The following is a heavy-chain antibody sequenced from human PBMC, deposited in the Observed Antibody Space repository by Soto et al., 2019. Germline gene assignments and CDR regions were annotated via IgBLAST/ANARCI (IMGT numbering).Heavy chain of an antibody. CDR3: TPEGSVVPDAFDI. V-gene: IGHV3-15*07. J-gene: IGHJ3*02. CDR2: IKSKTDGGTT. Sequence: GGSLRLSCAASGFTFSNAWMNWVRQAPGKGLEWVGRIKSKTDGGTTDYAAPVKGRFTISRDDSKNTLYLQMNSLKTEDTAVYYCTPEGSVVPDAFDIWGQGTMVTVSS. D-gene: IGHD3-10*01. CDR1: GFTFSNAW.